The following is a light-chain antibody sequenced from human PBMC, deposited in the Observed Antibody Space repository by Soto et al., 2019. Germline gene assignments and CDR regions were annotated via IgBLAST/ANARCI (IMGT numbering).Light chain of an antibody. CDR3: LQGTLGPNI. CDR2: KVS. Sequence: DVVMTQSPLSLPVTLGQPASISCSSSQSLVYSDGTTYLSWFQQRPGQSPRRLIYKVSSRDSGVADRFSVSGSVTDFTLKISRVEAEDVGVYYCLQGTLGPNIFGQGTKLEIK. V-gene: IGKV2-30*01. J-gene: IGKJ2*01. CDR1: QSLVYSDGTTY.